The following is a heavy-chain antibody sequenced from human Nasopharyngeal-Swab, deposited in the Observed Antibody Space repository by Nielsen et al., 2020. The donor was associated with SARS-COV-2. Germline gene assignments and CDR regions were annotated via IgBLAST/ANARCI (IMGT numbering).Heavy chain of an antibody. CDR3: ARASYRGYYYMDV. Sequence: WIRQPPGKGLLWVSRINTDGSSTPYADSVKGRFTTSRDNAKNTLYLQMNSLRAEDTAVYYCARASYRGYYYMDVWGKGTTVTVSS. V-gene: IGHV3-74*01. J-gene: IGHJ6*03. CDR2: INTDGSST. D-gene: IGHD1-26*01.